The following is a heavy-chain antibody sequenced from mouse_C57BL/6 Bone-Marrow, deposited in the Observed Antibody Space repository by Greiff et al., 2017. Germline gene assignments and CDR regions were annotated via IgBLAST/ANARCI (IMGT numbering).Heavy chain of an antibody. CDR3: ARWEIYYDYEDYAMDY. V-gene: IGHV1-81*01. Sequence: VKLQQSGAELARPGASVKLSCKASGYTFTSYGISWVKQRTGQGLEWIGESYPRSGNTYYNEKFKGKATLTADKSSSTAYMELRSLTSEDSAVYFCARWEIYYDYEDYAMDYWGQGTSVTVSS. J-gene: IGHJ4*01. CDR2: SYPRSGNT. CDR1: GYTFTSYG. D-gene: IGHD2-4*01.